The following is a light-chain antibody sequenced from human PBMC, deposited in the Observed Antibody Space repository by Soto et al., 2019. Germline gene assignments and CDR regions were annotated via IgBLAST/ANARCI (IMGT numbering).Light chain of an antibody. J-gene: IGLJ1*01. CDR2: ENN. CDR1: SSNIGNNY. V-gene: IGLV1-51*02. CDR3: GTWDSSLSAGV. Sequence: QSVLTPPPSVSAAPGQKVTISCSGSSSNIGNNYVSWYQQLPGTAPKLLIYENNKRPSGIPDRFSGSKSGTSATLGITGLQTGDEADYYCGTWDSSLSAGVFGTG.